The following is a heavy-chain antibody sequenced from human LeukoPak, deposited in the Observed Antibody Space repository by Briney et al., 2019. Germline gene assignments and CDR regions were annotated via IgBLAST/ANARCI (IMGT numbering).Heavy chain of an antibody. Sequence: PGGSLRLSCAASGFTFSSYAMHWVRQAPGKGLEYVSAISSNGGSTYYANSVKGRFTISRDNSKNTLYLQMGSLRAEDMAVYYCARALSRPYYCSGGSCYHNWFDPWGQGTLVTVSS. J-gene: IGHJ5*02. CDR3: ARALSRPYYCSGGSCYHNWFDP. CDR1: GFTFSSYA. CDR2: ISSNGGST. V-gene: IGHV3-64*01. D-gene: IGHD2-15*01.